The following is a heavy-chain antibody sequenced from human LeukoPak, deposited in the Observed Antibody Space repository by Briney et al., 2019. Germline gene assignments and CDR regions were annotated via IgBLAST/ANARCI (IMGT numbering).Heavy chain of an antibody. D-gene: IGHD6-13*01. CDR3: ARPSSRRYSSSWDAFDI. Sequence: SETLSLTCTVSGGSISKYYWSWIRQPPGKGLEWIGHIYYSGSTKYNPSLKSRITTSIDTSKNQFSLKLSSVTAADTAVYYCARPSSRRYSSSWDAFDIWGQGTMVTVSS. J-gene: IGHJ3*02. CDR1: GGSISKYY. CDR2: IYYSGST. V-gene: IGHV4-59*08.